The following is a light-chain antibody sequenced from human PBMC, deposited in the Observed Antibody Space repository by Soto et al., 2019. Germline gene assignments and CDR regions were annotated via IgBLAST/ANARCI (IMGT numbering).Light chain of an antibody. Sequence: EIVLTQSPATLSVSPGERATLSCRASQSVSDNLAWYQQKPGQAPRHLIYGASTRPTGIPARFSGSGSGTEFTLSISSLQSEDFAVYYCQQYNNWPPLTVGGGTKVEIK. CDR3: QQYNNWPPLT. CDR2: GAS. J-gene: IGKJ4*01. V-gene: IGKV3-15*01. CDR1: QSVSDN.